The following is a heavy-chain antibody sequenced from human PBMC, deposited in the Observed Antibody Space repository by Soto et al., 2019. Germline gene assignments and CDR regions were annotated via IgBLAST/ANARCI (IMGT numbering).Heavy chain of an antibody. Sequence: QVQLQESGPGLVKPSQTLSLTCTVSGGSISSGGYYWSWIRLHPGKGLEWIGYIYYSGSTYYNPSLQSRVTISVDTSKNQFSLKLSSVTAADTAVYYCAIYDSSGSRGFQHWGQGTLVTVSS. V-gene: IGHV4-31*03. D-gene: IGHD3-22*01. CDR3: AIYDSSGSRGFQH. J-gene: IGHJ1*01. CDR2: IYYSGST. CDR1: GGSISSGGYY.